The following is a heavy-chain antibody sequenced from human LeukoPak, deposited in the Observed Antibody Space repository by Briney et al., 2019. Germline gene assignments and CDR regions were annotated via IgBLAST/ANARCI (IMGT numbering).Heavy chain of an antibody. D-gene: IGHD3-10*01. CDR1: GFTFNSYA. CDR3: AKAPRGVSYYFDY. Sequence: GGSLRLSCAASGFTFNSYAMNWVRQAPGKGLEWVSVSGSGSSTYYADSVKGRFTISRDNSKNTLYLQMNSLRAEDTAVYYCAKAPRGVSYYFDYWGQGTLVTVSS. V-gene: IGHV3-23*01. CDR2: SGSGSST. J-gene: IGHJ4*02.